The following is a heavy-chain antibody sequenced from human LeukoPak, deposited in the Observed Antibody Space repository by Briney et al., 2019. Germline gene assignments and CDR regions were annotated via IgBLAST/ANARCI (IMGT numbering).Heavy chain of an antibody. J-gene: IGHJ4*02. D-gene: IGHD1-14*01. V-gene: IGHV4-28*03. CDR2: IYYSGST. Sequence: SETLSLTFAVSGYSISSSNWWGWIRQPPGKGLEWIGYIYYSGSTYYNPSLKSRVTMSVDTSKNQFSLKLSSVTAVDTAVYYCARGADEPDFDYWGQGTLVTVSS. CDR1: GYSISSSNW. CDR3: ARGADEPDFDY.